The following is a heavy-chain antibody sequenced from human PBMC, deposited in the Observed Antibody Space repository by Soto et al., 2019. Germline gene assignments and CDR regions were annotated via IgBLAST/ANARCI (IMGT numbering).Heavy chain of an antibody. Sequence: SETLSLTSTVSGGYLSNGGYYWNCIRQHPGKGLEWIGHIYSSGITHYIPSLESRLTISLDTSKNQLSLKLSSVTPADTAVYYCAIDRGTRLDSVWGPGTLVTV. CDR3: AIDRGTRLDSV. CDR1: GGYLSNGGYY. D-gene: IGHD6-6*01. CDR2: IYSSGIT. V-gene: IGHV4-31*03. J-gene: IGHJ4*01.